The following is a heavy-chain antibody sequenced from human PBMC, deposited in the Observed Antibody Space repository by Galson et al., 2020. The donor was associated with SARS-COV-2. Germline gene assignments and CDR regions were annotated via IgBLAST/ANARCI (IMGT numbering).Heavy chain of an antibody. Sequence: GESLKISCAASGFTFSSYDMIWVRQAPGKGLEWVSYISDRGSSTYNADSVKGRFTISRDNAKNSVYLQMNSLRAEDTAVYYCARETAYGSGFDYWGQGTLVTVSS. CDR3: ARETAYGSGFDY. J-gene: IGHJ4*02. CDR2: ISDRGSST. D-gene: IGHD3-10*01. CDR1: GFTFSSYD. V-gene: IGHV3-48*03.